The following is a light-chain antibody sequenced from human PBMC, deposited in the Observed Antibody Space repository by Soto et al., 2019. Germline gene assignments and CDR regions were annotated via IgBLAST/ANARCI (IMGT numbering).Light chain of an antibody. J-gene: IGKJ1*01. V-gene: IGKV3-20*01. CDR1: QSVSSNY. CDR2: DAS. Sequence: EIGLTQSPGTLSLSPRERATLSCRASQSVSSNYLAWYQQKLGQAPRLLIYDASRRATGIPDRFSGSGSGTDFTLTISRLEPEDFVVYYCQQYGRSPTFGQGTKVDI. CDR3: QQYGRSPT.